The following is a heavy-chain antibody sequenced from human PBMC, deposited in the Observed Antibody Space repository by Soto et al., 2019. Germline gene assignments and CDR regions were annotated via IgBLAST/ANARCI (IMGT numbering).Heavy chain of an antibody. D-gene: IGHD2-15*01. V-gene: IGHV3-13*01. J-gene: IGHJ4*02. Sequence: GSLRLSCAASGFTFSSYDVHWVRQATGKGLEWVSAIGTAGDTYYPGSVKGRFTISRENAKNSLYLQMNSLRAGDTAVYYCARVECSGGSCYYDYWGQGTLVTVSS. CDR3: ARVECSGGSCYYDY. CDR1: GFTFSSYD. CDR2: IGTAGDT.